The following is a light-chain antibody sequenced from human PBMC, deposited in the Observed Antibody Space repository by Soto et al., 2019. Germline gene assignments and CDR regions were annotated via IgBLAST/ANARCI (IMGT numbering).Light chain of an antibody. V-gene: IGKV3-15*01. Sequence: EIVMTQSPATLSVSPGERTSLSCRASQSVGSNLAGYQQKPGQPPRLLIFAASTRAPGIPARFSGSVSGPEFTLTISNLQSEDFGVYYCQQYSEFWTFGQGTKVEIK. CDR2: AAS. J-gene: IGKJ1*01. CDR3: QQYSEFWT. CDR1: QSVGSN.